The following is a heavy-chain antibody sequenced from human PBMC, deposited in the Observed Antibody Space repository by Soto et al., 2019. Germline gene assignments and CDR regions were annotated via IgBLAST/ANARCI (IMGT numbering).Heavy chain of an antibody. CDR3: ARRYGPGFDY. Sequence: SETLSLTCTVSRGSIRSQYWSWIRQPPGKGLEWIGYIYNSGNTNYNPSLKSRVTISVDTSKNQVSLKLSSLTAADTAVYYCARRYGPGFDYWGQGTLVTVSS. V-gene: IGHV4-59*08. D-gene: IGHD4-17*01. CDR1: RGSIRSQY. CDR2: IYNSGNT. J-gene: IGHJ4*02.